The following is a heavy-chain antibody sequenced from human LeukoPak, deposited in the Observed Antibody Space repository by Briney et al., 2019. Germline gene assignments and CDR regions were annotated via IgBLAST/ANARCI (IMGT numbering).Heavy chain of an antibody. CDR1: GGSISSSSYY. CDR3: ARQTYYYDSSESGRASAAFDI. CDR2: IYYSGST. D-gene: IGHD3-22*01. J-gene: IGHJ3*02. V-gene: IGHV4-39*01. Sequence: MPSETLSLTCTVAGGSISSSSYYWGWIRQPPGKGLEWIGRIYYSGSTYYNPSLKSRVTISVDTSKNQFSLKLSSVTAADTAVYYCARQTYYYDSSESGRASAAFDIWGQGTMVTVSS.